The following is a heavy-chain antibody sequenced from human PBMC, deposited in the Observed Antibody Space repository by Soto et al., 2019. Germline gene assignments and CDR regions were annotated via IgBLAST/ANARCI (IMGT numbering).Heavy chain of an antibody. CDR3: AKDTSSMLRGIGSLFDY. D-gene: IGHD3-10*01. Sequence: PGGSLRLSCAASGLTFRSYWMHWVRQAPGKGLVWVSRINTDGSVAMYVDSVKGRFTISRDNSKNTLYFQMNSLRAEDTAVYYCAKDTSSMLRGIGSLFDYWGQGTPVTVSS. J-gene: IGHJ4*02. CDR2: INTDGSVA. V-gene: IGHV3-74*03. CDR1: GLTFRSYW.